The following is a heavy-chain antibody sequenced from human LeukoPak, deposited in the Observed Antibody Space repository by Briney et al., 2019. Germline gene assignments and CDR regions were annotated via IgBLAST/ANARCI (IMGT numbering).Heavy chain of an antibody. Sequence: SETLSLTCAVYGGSFSGYYWSWIRQPPGKGLEWIGEINHSGSTNYNPSLKSRVTISVDTSKNQFSLKLSSVTAADTAVYYCARGYNYDFWSGYGSRFFDYWGQGTLVTVSS. CDR3: ARGYNYDFWSGYGSRFFDY. CDR2: INHSGST. J-gene: IGHJ4*02. CDR1: GGSFSGYY. D-gene: IGHD3-3*01. V-gene: IGHV4-34*01.